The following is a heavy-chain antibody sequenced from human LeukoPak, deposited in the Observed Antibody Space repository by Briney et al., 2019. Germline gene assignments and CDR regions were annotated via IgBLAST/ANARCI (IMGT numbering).Heavy chain of an antibody. D-gene: IGHD3-9*01. CDR1: GFTFSSYS. CDR3: ARGRYFDWLPPPYYYYYYGMDV. V-gene: IGHV3-21*01. Sequence: GGSLRLSCAASGFTFSSYSMNWVRQAPGKGLEWVSSISSSSSYIYYADSVKGRFTISRDNAKNSLYLQMNSLRAEDTAVYYCARGRYFDWLPPPYYYYYYGMDVWGQGTTVTVS. CDR2: ISSSSSYI. J-gene: IGHJ6*02.